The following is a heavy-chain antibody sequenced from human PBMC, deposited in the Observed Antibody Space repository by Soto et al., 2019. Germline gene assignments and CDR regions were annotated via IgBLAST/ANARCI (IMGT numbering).Heavy chain of an antibody. CDR1: RGSISSGCYD. Sequence: TMALTFTVSRGSISSGCYDGSGLLQHPGTGLEWIGYISYSGNTYFHPSLRNRVTISLDTSKNEFSLKLNSVTAADTAVYYPASRTIDMDSFDYCGQGTLVTVSS. CDR2: ISYSGNT. J-gene: IGHJ4*02. D-gene: IGHD1-26*01. CDR3: ASRTIDMDSFDY. V-gene: IGHV4-31*03.